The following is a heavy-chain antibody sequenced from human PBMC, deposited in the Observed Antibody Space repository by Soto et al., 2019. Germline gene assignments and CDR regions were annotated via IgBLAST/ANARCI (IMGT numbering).Heavy chain of an antibody. Sequence: EVQLVEAGGGLVQPGGSLRLSCVASGFTFSTSWIHWVRQAPGKGLVWVSRINGDGGTINYADSVKGGCTVSRDDVKHTVFLQMNSLIAYDTAVYYCTRGGNDYFDYWGQGTLVTVSS. D-gene: IGHD1-1*01. V-gene: IGHV3-74*01. CDR2: INGDGGTI. CDR1: GFTFSTSW. J-gene: IGHJ4*02. CDR3: TRGGNDYFDY.